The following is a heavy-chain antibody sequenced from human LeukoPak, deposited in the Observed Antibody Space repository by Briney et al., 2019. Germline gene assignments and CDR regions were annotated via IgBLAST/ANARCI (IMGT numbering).Heavy chain of an antibody. Sequence: ASLKVSCKASGVTFSSYAISWVRQAPRQGLEWVGGIIPIFGTANYAQKFQGRVTITADESTSTAYVELSSLSSEDTAVYYCARQSDGYNVWGQGTLVTVSS. V-gene: IGHV1-69*13. CDR2: IIPIFGTA. CDR3: ARQSDGYNV. D-gene: IGHD5-24*01. J-gene: IGHJ4*02. CDR1: GVTFSSYA.